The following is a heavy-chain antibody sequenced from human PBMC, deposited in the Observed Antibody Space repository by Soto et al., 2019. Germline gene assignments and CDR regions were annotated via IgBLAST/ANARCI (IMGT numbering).Heavy chain of an antibody. CDR3: ARGDSYDFWSGYGRVFDY. J-gene: IGHJ4*02. D-gene: IGHD3-3*01. Sequence: QVQLQESGPGLVKPSQTLSLTCTVSGGSISSGGYYWSWIRQHPGKGLEWIGYIYYSGSTYYNPSLKGRVTISVDTSKNQFSLKLSSVTAADTAVYYCARGDSYDFWSGYGRVFDYWGQGTLVTVSS. V-gene: IGHV4-31*03. CDR1: GGSISSGGYY. CDR2: IYYSGST.